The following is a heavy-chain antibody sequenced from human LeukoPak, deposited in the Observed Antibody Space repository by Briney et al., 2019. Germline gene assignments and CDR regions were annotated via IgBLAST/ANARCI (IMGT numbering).Heavy chain of an antibody. D-gene: IGHD1-26*01. Sequence: GGSLRLSCAASGFTFDDYGMSWVRQAPGKGLEWVSGINWNGGSTGYADSVKGRFTISRDNAKNSLHLQMNSLRAEDTALYYCARATRGGSSPGPNYYYMDVWGKGTTVTVSS. V-gene: IGHV3-20*04. CDR1: GFTFDDYG. CDR2: INWNGGST. CDR3: ARATRGGSSPGPNYYYMDV. J-gene: IGHJ6*03.